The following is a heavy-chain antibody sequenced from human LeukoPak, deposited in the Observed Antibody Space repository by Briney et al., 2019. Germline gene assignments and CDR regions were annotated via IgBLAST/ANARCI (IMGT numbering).Heavy chain of an antibody. D-gene: IGHD4-11*01. V-gene: IGHV4-59*08. J-gene: IGHJ6*02. Sequence: PSDPLSLTCTVSGGSINSYYWSWIRQPPGKGLEWIVYIYYSGSTNYNPSRKSRVTISVDTTKNQFSLKLSSVTAADTAVYYCAMTTPTLAYGMDVWGQGTTVTVSS. CDR1: GGSINSYY. CDR2: IYYSGST. CDR3: AMTTPTLAYGMDV.